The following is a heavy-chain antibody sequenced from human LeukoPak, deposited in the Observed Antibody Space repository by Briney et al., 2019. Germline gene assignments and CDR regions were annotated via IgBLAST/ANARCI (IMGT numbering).Heavy chain of an antibody. CDR2: IYTSGST. J-gene: IGHJ4*02. CDR3: ARDGVFGVVKDDY. V-gene: IGHV4-61*02. CDR1: GGSISSGSYY. Sequence: PSETLSLTCTVSGGSISSGSYYWSWIRQPAGKGLEWIGRIYTSGSTNYNPSLKSRVTISVDTSKNQFSLKLSSVTAADTAVYYCARDGVFGVVKDDYWGQGTLVTVSS. D-gene: IGHD3-3*01.